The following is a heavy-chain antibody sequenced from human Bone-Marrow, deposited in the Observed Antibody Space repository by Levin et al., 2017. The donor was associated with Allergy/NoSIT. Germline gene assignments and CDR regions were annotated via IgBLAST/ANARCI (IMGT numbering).Heavy chain of an antibody. Sequence: SQTLSLTCSVSGGSISNSYWSWIRPAPGKGLEWIGYIKNSGTTKYNPSLNSRVTISADTSKNQVSLRLTSVTAADTAVYYCASLGYTISYYDYAMHVWGQGTTVTVSS. V-gene: IGHV4-59*01. D-gene: IGHD5-12*01. CDR1: GGSISNSY. CDR3: ASLGYTISYYDYAMHV. CDR2: IKNSGTT. J-gene: IGHJ6*02.